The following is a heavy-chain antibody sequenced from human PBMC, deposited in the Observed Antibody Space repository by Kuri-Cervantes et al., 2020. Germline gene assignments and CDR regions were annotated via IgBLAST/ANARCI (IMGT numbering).Heavy chain of an antibody. CDR2: ISYDGSNK. J-gene: IGHJ6*02. Sequence: LSLTCAASGFTFSRYAMHWVRQAPGKGLEWVAVISYDGSNKYYADSVKGRFTISRDNSKNTLYLQMNSLRAEDTAVYYCAKELLWFGEYDTYYYYGMDVWGQGTTVTVSS. D-gene: IGHD3-10*01. V-gene: IGHV3-30*01. CDR1: GFTFSRYA. CDR3: AKELLWFGEYDTYYYYGMDV.